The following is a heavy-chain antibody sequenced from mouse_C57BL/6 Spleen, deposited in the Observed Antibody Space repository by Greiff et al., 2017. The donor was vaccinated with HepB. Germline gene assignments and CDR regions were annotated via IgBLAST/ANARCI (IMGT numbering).Heavy chain of an antibody. J-gene: IGHJ2*01. CDR1: GYTFTNYW. V-gene: IGHV1-63*01. Sequence: VQLQQSGAELVRPGTSVKMSCKASGYTFTNYWIGWAKQRPGHGLEWIGDIYPGGGYTNYNEKFKGKATLTADKSSSTAYMQFSSLTSEDSAVYYCARHWDDSYFDYWGQGTTLTVSS. CDR3: ARHWDDSYFDY. D-gene: IGHD4-1*01. CDR2: IYPGGGYT.